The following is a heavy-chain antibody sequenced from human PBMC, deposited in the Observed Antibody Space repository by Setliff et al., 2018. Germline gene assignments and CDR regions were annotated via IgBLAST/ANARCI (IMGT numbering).Heavy chain of an antibody. Sequence: ASVKVSCKTSGYSFTRYYMHWVRQAPGQGLEWMGIINTGGGSASYAQKFQGRVTMTSDTSTSTVYMEVNSVTSDDTAMYFCARGGIAAAGRKGVFEHWGQGTLVTVSS. J-gene: IGHJ4*02. CDR1: GYSFTRYY. CDR3: ARGGIAAAGRKGVFEH. D-gene: IGHD6-13*01. CDR2: INTGGGSA. V-gene: IGHV1-46*01.